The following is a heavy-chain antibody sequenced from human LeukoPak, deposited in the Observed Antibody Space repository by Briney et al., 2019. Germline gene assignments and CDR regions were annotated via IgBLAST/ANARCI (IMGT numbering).Heavy chain of an antibody. V-gene: IGHV3-73*01. Sequence: GGSLRLSCAASGFTFSGSAMHWVRQASGKGLEWVGRIRSKANSYATAYAASVKGRFTISRGGSKNTAYLQMNGLKTEDTAVYYCAGLVGAGYWGQGTLVTVSS. CDR1: GFTFSGSA. D-gene: IGHD1-26*01. J-gene: IGHJ4*02. CDR3: AGLVGAGY. CDR2: IRSKANSYAT.